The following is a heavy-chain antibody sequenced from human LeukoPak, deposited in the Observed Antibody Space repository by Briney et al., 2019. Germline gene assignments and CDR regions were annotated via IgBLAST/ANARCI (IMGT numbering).Heavy chain of an antibody. CDR1: GFTFSNYA. V-gene: IGHV3-53*01. CDR3: TKTGGPWD. D-gene: IGHD7-27*01. J-gene: IGHJ4*02. Sequence: GASLRLSCAASGFTFSNYAILWVRQAPGKGLEWVSVIYSDGTSYYADPVKARFSISRDNSKNSLYLQMNSLRVEDTAMYYCTKTGGPWDWGQGTLVTVSS. CDR2: IYSDGTS.